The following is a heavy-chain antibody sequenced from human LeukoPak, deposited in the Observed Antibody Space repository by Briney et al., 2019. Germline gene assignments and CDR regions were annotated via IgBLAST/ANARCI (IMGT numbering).Heavy chain of an antibody. CDR1: GASVGSAGYH. D-gene: IGHD5-12*01. J-gene: IGHJ4*02. CDR2: IYYISNT. V-gene: IGHV4-61*08. CDR3: ARVGGVATTDPYYFDY. Sequence: PSETLSLTCTVSGASVGSAGYHWSWIRQPPGGGLEWIGYIYYISNTNYNPSLKSRVTMSVDPSKNQFSLKLNSVTAADTAVYYCARVGGVATTDPYYFDYWGQGTLVTVSS.